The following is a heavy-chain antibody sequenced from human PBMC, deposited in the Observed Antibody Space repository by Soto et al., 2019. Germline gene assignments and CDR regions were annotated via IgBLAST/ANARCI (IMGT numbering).Heavy chain of an antibody. CDR3: AKEVTMIVVEAIVDY. J-gene: IGHJ4*02. Sequence: EVQLLESGGGLVQPGGSLRLSCAASGFTFSSYAMSWVRQAPGKGLEWVSAISGSGGSTYYADSVKGRFTISRDNSKNRLNLQMKGLRAEDTAVYYCAKEVTMIVVEAIVDYWGQGTMVTVSS. D-gene: IGHD3-22*01. V-gene: IGHV3-23*01. CDR2: ISGSGGST. CDR1: GFTFSSYA.